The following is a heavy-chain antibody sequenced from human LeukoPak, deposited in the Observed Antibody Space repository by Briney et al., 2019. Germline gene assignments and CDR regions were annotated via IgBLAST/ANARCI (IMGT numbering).Heavy chain of an antibody. CDR3: ARDLDSSSNYYYGMDV. Sequence: GGSLRLSCAASGFTVSSNYMSWVRQAPGKGLEWVPVIYSGGSTYYADSVRGRFTISRDNSKNTLYLQMNSLRAEDTAVYYCARDLDSSSNYYYGMDVWGQGTTVTVSS. CDR2: IYSGGST. CDR1: GFTVSSNY. J-gene: IGHJ6*02. V-gene: IGHV3-53*01. D-gene: IGHD6-6*01.